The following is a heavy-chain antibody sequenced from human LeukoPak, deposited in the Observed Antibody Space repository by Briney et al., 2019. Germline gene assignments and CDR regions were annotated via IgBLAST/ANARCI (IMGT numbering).Heavy chain of an antibody. CDR2: IHYSGKT. V-gene: IGHV4-39*01. CDR3: ARRCGGDCYSKMGLDL. Sequence: SETPSLTCIVSGGFISNSIYYWAWIRQPPGEGLEWIGSIHYSGKTYYYPSLKSRVTMSVDTSKNQFSLKLSSVTAADTAVYYCARRCGGDCYSKMGLDLWGQGTAVTVSS. J-gene: IGHJ5*02. CDR1: GGFISNSIYY. D-gene: IGHD2-21*02.